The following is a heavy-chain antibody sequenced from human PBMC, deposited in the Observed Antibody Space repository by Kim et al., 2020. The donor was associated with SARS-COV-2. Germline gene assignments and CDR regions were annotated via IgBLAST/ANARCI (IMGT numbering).Heavy chain of an antibody. Sequence: AGSDKSRFTISRDSSKNTMYLQMNSLRAEDTDVYYCANTRSSSSWNAFDIWGQGKMVIVSS. J-gene: IGHJ3*02. CDR3: ANTRSSSSWNAFDI. D-gene: IGHD6-6*01. V-gene: IGHV3-23*01.